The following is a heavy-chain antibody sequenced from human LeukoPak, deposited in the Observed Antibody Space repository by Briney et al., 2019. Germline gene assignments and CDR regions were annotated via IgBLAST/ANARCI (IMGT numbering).Heavy chain of an antibody. CDR2: INSDRSST. V-gene: IGHV3-74*01. D-gene: IGHD2-15*01. CDR3: ARALWGYCSGGSCYSGFASDY. J-gene: IGHJ4*02. CDR1: GFTFSSYW. Sequence: GGSLRLSCAASGFTFSSYWMHWVRQAPGKGLVWVSRINSDRSSTSYADSVKGRFTISRDNAKNTLYLQMNSLRAEDTAVYYCARALWGYCSGGSCYSGFASDYWGQGTLVTVSS.